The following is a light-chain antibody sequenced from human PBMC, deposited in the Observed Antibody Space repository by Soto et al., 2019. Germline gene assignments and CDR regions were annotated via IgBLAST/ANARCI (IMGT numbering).Light chain of an antibody. CDR2: DAS. J-gene: IGKJ5*01. CDR1: QGIHTA. V-gene: IGKV1D-13*01. Sequence: AIQLTQSPSSLSSSVGDRVIITWRASQGIHTALAWYQQKPGNAPMLLIYDASTVEAGVPSRFRGRGSGTDVTLTISSLQPEDFEIYYCQQFSNYPHVVGQGTRLEI. CDR3: QQFSNYPHV.